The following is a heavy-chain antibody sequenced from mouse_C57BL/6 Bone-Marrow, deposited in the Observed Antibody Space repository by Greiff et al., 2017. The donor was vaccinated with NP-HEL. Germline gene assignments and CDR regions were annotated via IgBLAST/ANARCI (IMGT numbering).Heavy chain of an antibody. J-gene: IGHJ4*01. Sequence: QVQLQQPGAELVRPGSSVKLSCKASGYTFTSYWMHWVKQRPIQGLEWIGNIDPSDSETHYNQKFKDKATLTVDKSSSTAYMQLSSLTSEDSAVYYCARWDYDAYYYAMDYWGQGTSVTVSS. CDR1: GYTFTSYW. V-gene: IGHV1-52*01. CDR3: ARWDYDAYYYAMDY. CDR2: IDPSDSET. D-gene: IGHD2-4*01.